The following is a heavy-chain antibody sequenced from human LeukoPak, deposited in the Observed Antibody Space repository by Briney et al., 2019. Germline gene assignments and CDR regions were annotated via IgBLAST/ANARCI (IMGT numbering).Heavy chain of an antibody. V-gene: IGHV1-3*01. J-gene: IGHJ4*02. Sequence: ASVKVSCKASGYTFTSYAMHWVRQAPGQRLEWMGWINAGNGNTEYSQEFQGRVTITRDTSASTAYMELSSLRSEDTAVYYCARDGGYCSGGSCYPLNYFDYWGQGTLVTVSS. CDR3: ARDGGYCSGGSCYPLNYFDY. D-gene: IGHD2-15*01. CDR1: GYTFTSYA. CDR2: INAGNGNT.